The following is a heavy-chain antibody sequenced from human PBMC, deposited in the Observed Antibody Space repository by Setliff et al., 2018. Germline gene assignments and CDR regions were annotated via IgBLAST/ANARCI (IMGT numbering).Heavy chain of an antibody. CDR2: IDWDDDK. J-gene: IGHJ4*02. CDR1: GFSLSTSGMC. CDR3: ARIRILDYYDSSGYYNY. V-gene: IGHV2-70*11. Sequence: SGPTLVNPTQTLTLTCTFSGFSLSTSGMCVSWIRQPPGKALEWLARIDWDDDKYYSTSLKTRLTIPKDTSKNQVVLTMTNMDPVDTATYYCARIRILDYYDSSGYYNYWGQGTLVTVSS. D-gene: IGHD3-22*01.